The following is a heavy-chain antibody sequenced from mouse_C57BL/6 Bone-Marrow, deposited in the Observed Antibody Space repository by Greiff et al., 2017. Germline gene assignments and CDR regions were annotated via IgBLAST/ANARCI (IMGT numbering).Heavy chain of an antibody. V-gene: IGHV5-6*01. CDR1: GFTFSGSG. CDR3: ARQGYYYAMDY. Sequence: VKLQESGGDLVKPGGSLKLSCAASGFTFSGSGMSWVRQTPDTRLEWVATISSGGSYTYYPDSVKGRFTISRDNAKNTLYLQMSSLKSEDTAMYYCARQGYYYAMDYWGQGTSVTVSS. J-gene: IGHJ4*01. CDR2: ISSGGSYT.